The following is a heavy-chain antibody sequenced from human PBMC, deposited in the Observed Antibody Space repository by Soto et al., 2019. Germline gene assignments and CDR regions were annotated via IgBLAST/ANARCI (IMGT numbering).Heavy chain of an antibody. CDR3: ARDLAYCGGDCFKDVFDI. V-gene: IGHV1-18*01. CDR1: GYTFTNFG. CDR2: ISGYKGNT. Sequence: ASAKVSCKASGYTFTNFGISWARQAPGQGPEWMGWISGYKGNTYYAQKLQGRVTMTTDTSTSTAYMELRSLRSDDTAVYYCARDLAYCGGDCFKDVFDIWGQGTMVTVSS. D-gene: IGHD2-21*01. J-gene: IGHJ3*02.